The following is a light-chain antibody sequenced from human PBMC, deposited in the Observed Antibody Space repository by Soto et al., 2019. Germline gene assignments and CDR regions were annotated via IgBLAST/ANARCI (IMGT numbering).Light chain of an antibody. V-gene: IGKV1-33*01. CDR3: QQYENPPT. Sequence: DMQTTPSPSSASASVGDGATITCQASQNINNYSNWHQQPPGRPPQLLIYDASNLEAGAHSSFSGSGSGTDFTSTISRLKPDEIATYYRQQYENPPTFGKGTKLDIK. CDR2: DAS. J-gene: IGKJ5*01. CDR1: QNINNY.